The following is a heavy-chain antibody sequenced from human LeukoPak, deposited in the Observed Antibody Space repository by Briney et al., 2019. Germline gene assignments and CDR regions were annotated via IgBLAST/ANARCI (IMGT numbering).Heavy chain of an antibody. V-gene: IGHV3-23*01. D-gene: IGHD5-24*01. CDR2: ISGSGDTT. Sequence: GGSLRLSCAGSGFIFSTYAMTWVRQAPGKGLEWVSGISGSGDTTYYADSVKGRFTISRDNAKNSLYLQMNSLRAEDTAVYFCAKRNGYSIFEYWGQGTLVTVSS. J-gene: IGHJ4*02. CDR1: GFIFSTYA. CDR3: AKRNGYSIFEY.